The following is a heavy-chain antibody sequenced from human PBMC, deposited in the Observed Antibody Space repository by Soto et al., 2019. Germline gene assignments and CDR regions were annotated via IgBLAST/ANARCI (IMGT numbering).Heavy chain of an antibody. CDR1: GGSISSSNW. V-gene: IGHV4-4*02. J-gene: IGHJ6*02. Sequence: QVQLQESGPGLVKPSGTLSLTCAVSGGSISSSNWWSWVRQPPGKGLEWIGESYHSGSTKYNPSLKCRVTISVDKSKNQFSLKLSSVPAADTAVYYCARVSGSYYYGMDVWGQGTTVTVSS. CDR3: ARVSGSYYYGMDV. CDR2: SYHSGST.